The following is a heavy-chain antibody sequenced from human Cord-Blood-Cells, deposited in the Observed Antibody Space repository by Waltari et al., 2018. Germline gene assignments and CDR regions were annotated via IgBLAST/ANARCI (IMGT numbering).Heavy chain of an antibody. J-gene: IGHJ4*02. CDR2: IYHSGGT. Sequence: QVQLQESGPGLVKPSETLSLTCAVSGYSISSGYYWGWIRQPPGKGLEWIGSIYHSGGTYYNPSLKSRVTISVDTSKNQFSLKLSSVTAADTAVYYCARVRYSGSYYYFDYWGQGTLVTVSS. D-gene: IGHD1-26*01. CDR3: ARVRYSGSYYYFDY. V-gene: IGHV4-38-2*01. CDR1: GYSISSGYY.